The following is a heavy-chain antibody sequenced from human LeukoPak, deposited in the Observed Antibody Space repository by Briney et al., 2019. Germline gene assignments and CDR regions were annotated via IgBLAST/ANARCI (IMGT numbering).Heavy chain of an antibody. CDR2: IWNDGSNT. V-gene: IGHV3-33*01. CDR3: ARDNAGLVKHLDAFDL. Sequence: GGSLRLSCAASGFIFSDYGMHWVRQAPGKGLEWVAVIWNDGSNTYYGDSAKGLFTISRDNSKNTLYLQMNSLRAEDTAVYYCARDNAGLVKHLDAFDLWGQGTMVTVAS. D-gene: IGHD1-26*01. J-gene: IGHJ3*01. CDR1: GFIFSDYG.